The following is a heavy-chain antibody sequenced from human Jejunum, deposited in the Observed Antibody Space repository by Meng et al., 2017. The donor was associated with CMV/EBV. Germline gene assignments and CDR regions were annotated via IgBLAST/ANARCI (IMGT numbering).Heavy chain of an antibody. V-gene: IGHV3-21*01. CDR3: ARDPDHGHGGSGRCLDS. CDR1: SSYN. D-gene: IGHD3-10*01. J-gene: IGHJ4*02. CDR2: ITGDSNVI. Sequence: SSYNMNWVRQAPGGGLEWVSFITGDSNVIRYADSVKGRFSISRDNAKNSLYLQMNSLRAADTALYYCARDPDHGHGGSGRCLDSWGQGTLVTVSS.